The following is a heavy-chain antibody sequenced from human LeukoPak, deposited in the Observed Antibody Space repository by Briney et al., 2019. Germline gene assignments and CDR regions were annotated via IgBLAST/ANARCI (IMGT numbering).Heavy chain of an antibody. V-gene: IGHV3-7*01. CDR3: ATLVFSGGWCPGY. CDR1: RLTFSHYW. D-gene: IGHD6-19*01. CDR2: INQDGDRT. J-gene: IGHJ4*02. Sequence: GGSLRLSCAASRLTFSHYWMSWVRQAPGKGLEWAAAINQDGDRTEYVDSVKGRFSISRDGATNSWDLQMSSLRVDDTALYYCATLVFSGGWCPGYWGQGTLVTVSS.